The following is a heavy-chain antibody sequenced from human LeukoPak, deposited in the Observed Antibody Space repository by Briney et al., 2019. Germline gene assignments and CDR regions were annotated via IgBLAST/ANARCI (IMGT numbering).Heavy chain of an antibody. J-gene: IGHJ4*02. D-gene: IGHD3-22*01. CDR1: GFTFSSYA. CDR2: ISYDGSNK. V-gene: IGHV3-30*04. CDR3: AKDGNEHYYDSSGYPVYFDY. Sequence: PGGSLRLSCAASGFTFSSYAMHWVRQAPGKGLEWVAVISYDGSNKYYADSVKGRFTISRDNSKNTLYLQMNSLRAEDTAVYYCAKDGNEHYYDSSGYPVYFDYWGQGTLVTVSS.